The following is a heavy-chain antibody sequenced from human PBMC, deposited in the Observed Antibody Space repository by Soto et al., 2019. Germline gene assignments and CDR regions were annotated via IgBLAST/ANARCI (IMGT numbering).Heavy chain of an antibody. Sequence: EVQLVESGGGLVKPGGSLRLSCAASGFTFSSYSMNWVRQAPGKGLEWVSSISSSSSYIYYADSVKCRFTISRDNAKSSLYLQMNSLRAEDKAVYYCARERFYCSGGSCYEHQAWGQGTLVTVSS. V-gene: IGHV3-21*01. J-gene: IGHJ5*02. D-gene: IGHD2-15*01. CDR3: ARERFYCSGGSCYEHQA. CDR2: ISSSSSYI. CDR1: GFTFSSYS.